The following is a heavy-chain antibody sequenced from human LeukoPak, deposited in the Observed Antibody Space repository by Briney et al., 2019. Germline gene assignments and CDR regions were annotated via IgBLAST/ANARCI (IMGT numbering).Heavy chain of an antibody. Sequence: ASVKVSCKASGGTFSSYAISWVRQAPGQGLEWMGWISAYNGNTNYAQKLQGRVTMTTDTSTSTAYMELRSLRSDDTAVYYCARDEYDSSGSPADYWGQGTLVTVSS. J-gene: IGHJ4*02. CDR3: ARDEYDSSGSPADY. D-gene: IGHD3-22*01. CDR2: ISAYNGNT. CDR1: GGTFSSYA. V-gene: IGHV1-18*01.